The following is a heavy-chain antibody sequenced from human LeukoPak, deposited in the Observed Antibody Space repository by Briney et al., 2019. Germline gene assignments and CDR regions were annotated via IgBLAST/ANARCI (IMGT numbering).Heavy chain of an antibody. CDR2: ISGSDNTI. D-gene: IGHD3-16*01. J-gene: IGHJ4*02. Sequence: PGGSLRFSCAASGFTFSSYEMNWVRQAPGKGLEWVSYISGSDNTIYYADSVKGRFTISRDNTKNSLYMQMNSLRAEDTAVYYCVSAYGGLLDYWGQGTLVTVSS. CDR1: GFTFSSYE. CDR3: VSAYGGLLDY. V-gene: IGHV3-48*03.